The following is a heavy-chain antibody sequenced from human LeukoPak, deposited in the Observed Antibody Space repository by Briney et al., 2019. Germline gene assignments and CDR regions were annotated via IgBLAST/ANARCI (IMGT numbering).Heavy chain of an antibody. CDR2: ISFDEVNI. CDR3: ARDDPYGSGSYYTDYGMDV. CDR1: GFTFSTYG. Sequence: GGSLRLSCAASGFTFSTYGFHWVRQAPGKGLEWVAVISFDEVNIYYGDSVKGRFTISRDNAMDTLYLQMDSLRAEDTAVYYCARDDPYGSGSYYTDYGMDVWGQGTTVTVSS. D-gene: IGHD3-10*01. J-gene: IGHJ6*02. V-gene: IGHV3-30*03.